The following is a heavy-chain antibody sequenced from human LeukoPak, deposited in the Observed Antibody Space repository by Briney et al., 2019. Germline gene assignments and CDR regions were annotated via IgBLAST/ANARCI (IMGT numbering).Heavy chain of an antibody. CDR2: IYTSGST. CDR3: ARAGSSSWYIRTETNFDY. V-gene: IGHV4-4*07. CDR1: GGSISSYY. J-gene: IGHJ4*02. Sequence: SETLSLTCTVSGGSISSYYWSWIRQPAGKGLEWIGRIYTSGSTNYNPSLKSRVTMSVDTSKNQFSLKLSSVTAADTAVYYCARAGSSSWYIRTETNFDYWGQGTLVTVSS. D-gene: IGHD6-13*01.